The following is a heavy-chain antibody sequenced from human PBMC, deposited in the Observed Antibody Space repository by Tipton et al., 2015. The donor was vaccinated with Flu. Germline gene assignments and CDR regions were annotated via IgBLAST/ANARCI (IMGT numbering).Heavy chain of an antibody. CDR3: ARGGWEPHGGWFDP. CDR1: GDSLSSYY. Sequence: TLSLTCTVSGDSLSSYYWSWIRQSPGKGLEWIGQVHYSGTTNYNPSLKSRVTISLDKSKNQFSLHLNSITTADTAVFYCARGGWEPHGGWFDPWGQGILVTVYS. CDR2: VHYSGTT. J-gene: IGHJ5*02. V-gene: IGHV4-59*01. D-gene: IGHD1-26*01.